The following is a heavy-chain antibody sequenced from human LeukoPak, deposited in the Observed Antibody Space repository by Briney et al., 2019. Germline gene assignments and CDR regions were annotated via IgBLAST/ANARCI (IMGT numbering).Heavy chain of an antibody. J-gene: IGHJ6*03. CDR3: AREIVAYCSGGSCSYYYYYMDV. Sequence: KPGGSLRLSCAASGFTFSSYSMNWVRQAPGKGLEWVSSISSSSSYIYYADSVKGRFTISRDNAKNSLYLQMNSLRAEDTAVYYCAREIVAYCSGGSCSYYYYYMDVWGKGTTVTVSS. D-gene: IGHD2-15*01. V-gene: IGHV3-21*01. CDR1: GFTFSSYS. CDR2: ISSSSSYI.